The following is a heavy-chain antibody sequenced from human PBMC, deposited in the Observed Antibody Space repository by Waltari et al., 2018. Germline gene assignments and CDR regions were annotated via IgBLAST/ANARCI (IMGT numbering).Heavy chain of an antibody. Sequence: EVQLLESGGGLVQPGGSLRLSCAASGFTFSSYAMSWVRQAPGKGRELVAAISGSGGRTNYSDSVKGRFTISRDNSKNTLYLQMNSLRAEDTAVYYCAKDLKEGSSFDYWGQGTLVTVSS. CDR1: GFTFSSYA. CDR3: AKDLKEGSSFDY. J-gene: IGHJ4*02. V-gene: IGHV3-23*01. CDR2: ISGSGGRT. D-gene: IGHD6-13*01.